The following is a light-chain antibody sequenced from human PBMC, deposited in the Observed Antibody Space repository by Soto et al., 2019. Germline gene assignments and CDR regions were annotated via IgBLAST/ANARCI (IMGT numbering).Light chain of an antibody. V-gene: IGKV2-28*01. CDR2: LVS. Sequence: EIVMTQSPLSLPVTPGEPASISCRSSQSLLHSNGYIYLDWYLQKPGQSPQLLIYLVSNRASGVPDRFSGSGSGTDFTLKISRVEAEDVGVYYCMQALQTPLTFGGGTKVDIK. CDR1: QSLLHSNGYIY. J-gene: IGKJ4*01. CDR3: MQALQTPLT.